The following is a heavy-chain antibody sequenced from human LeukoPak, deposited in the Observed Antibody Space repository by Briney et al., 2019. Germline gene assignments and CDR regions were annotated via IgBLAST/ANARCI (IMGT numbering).Heavy chain of an antibody. Sequence: ASVKVSCKASGYTFTSYGISWVRQAPGQGLEWMGWISAYNGNTNYAQKLQGRVTMTTDTSTSTAYMELRSLRSDDTAVYYCARLIGPGYDSSGYFLGDYWGQGTLVTVSS. CDR3: ARLIGPGYDSSGYFLGDY. J-gene: IGHJ4*02. CDR2: ISAYNGNT. V-gene: IGHV1-18*01. D-gene: IGHD3-22*01. CDR1: GYTFTSYG.